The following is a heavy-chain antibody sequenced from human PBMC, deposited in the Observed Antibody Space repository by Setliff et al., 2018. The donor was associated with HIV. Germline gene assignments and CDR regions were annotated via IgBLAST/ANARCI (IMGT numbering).Heavy chain of an antibody. CDR2: TFDNGNT. Sequence: PSETLSLTCSISGGSISFYYWNWLRQTPGKGLEWIAYTFDNGNTHYNPSLKSRVTISLDTSKNQFSLKLSSVTAADTAVYYCARGPVAGTGNWGQGTLVTVSS. V-gene: IGHV4-4*09. J-gene: IGHJ4*02. D-gene: IGHD6-19*01. CDR1: GGSISFYY. CDR3: ARGPVAGTGN.